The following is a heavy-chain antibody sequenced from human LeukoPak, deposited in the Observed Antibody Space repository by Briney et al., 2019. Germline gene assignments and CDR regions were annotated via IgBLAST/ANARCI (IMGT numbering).Heavy chain of an antibody. CDR2: IYPGDSDT. CDR3: ARQPETVAGTFYGMDV. J-gene: IGHJ6*02. CDR1: GYSFTSYW. V-gene: IGHV5-51*01. D-gene: IGHD6-19*01. Sequence: GESLKISCKGSGYSFTSYWIGWVRQVPGKGLEWMGIIYPGDSDTTYSPSFQGQVTISADKSISTAYLQWSSLKASDTAMYYCARQPETVAGTFYGMDVWGQGTTVTVSS.